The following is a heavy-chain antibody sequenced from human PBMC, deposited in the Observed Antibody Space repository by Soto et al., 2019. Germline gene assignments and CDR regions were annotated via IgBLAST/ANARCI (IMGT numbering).Heavy chain of an antibody. V-gene: IGHV3-66*01. CDR3: AREDSILDP. CDR2: IYSGGST. CDR1: GFTAFGNY. Sequence: GASLRLSYEAFGFTAFGNYMSWVRVVPGKGLEWVAVIYSGGSTYYADSVNGRFTISRDDSKNSLFLQMNSLRAEDTAVYYCAREDSILDPWGQGT. J-gene: IGHJ5*02. D-gene: IGHD4-4*01.